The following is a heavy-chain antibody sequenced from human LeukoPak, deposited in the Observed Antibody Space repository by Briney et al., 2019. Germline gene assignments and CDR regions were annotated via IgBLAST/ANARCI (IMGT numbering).Heavy chain of an antibody. V-gene: IGHV4-61*08. Sequence: PSETLSLTCTVSGGSISSGGYYWSWIRQPPGKGLEWIGYIYYSGSTNYNPSLKSRVTISVDTSKNQFSLKLSSVTAADTAVCYCARLVGRYYDYVWGNPMNDAFDIWGQGTMVTVSS. CDR2: IYYSGST. D-gene: IGHD3-16*01. J-gene: IGHJ3*02. CDR3: ARLVGRYYDYVWGNPMNDAFDI. CDR1: GGSISSGGYY.